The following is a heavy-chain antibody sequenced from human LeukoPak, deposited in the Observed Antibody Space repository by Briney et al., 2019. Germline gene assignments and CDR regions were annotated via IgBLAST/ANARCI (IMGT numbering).Heavy chain of an antibody. CDR2: IIPIFGTA. D-gene: IGHD4-17*01. CDR1: GGTFSSYA. CDR3: AYSAKPTGYFDY. V-gene: IGHV1-69*06. J-gene: IGHJ4*02. Sequence: SVKVSCKASGGTFSSYAISWVRQAPGQGLEWMGGIIPIFGTANYAQKFQGRVTITADKSTSTAYMELSSLRSEDTAVYYCAYSAKPTGYFDYWGQGTLVTVSS.